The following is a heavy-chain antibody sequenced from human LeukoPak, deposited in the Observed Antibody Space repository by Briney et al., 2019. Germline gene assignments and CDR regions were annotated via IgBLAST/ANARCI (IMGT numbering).Heavy chain of an antibody. CDR2: ISSSSSDI. D-gene: IGHD6-19*01. Sequence: GGSLRLSCAASRFTFSNYAMSWVRQAPGKGLEWVSAISSSSSDIYYTDSVKGRFTISRDNANNFLYLQVSSLRAEDTAVYYCATGYTSGTRIDYWGQGTLVSVSS. CDR3: ATGYTSGTRIDY. V-gene: IGHV3-21*01. J-gene: IGHJ4*02. CDR1: RFTFSNYA.